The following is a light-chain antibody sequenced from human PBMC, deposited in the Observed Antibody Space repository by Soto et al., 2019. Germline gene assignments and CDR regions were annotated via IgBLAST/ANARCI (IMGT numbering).Light chain of an antibody. CDR1: QNIGSY. V-gene: IGKV3-20*01. CDR2: GAS. CDR3: QQSVCPRT. Sequence: IVFTQSPGTLSLSPGERANLSCSASQNIGSYLAWYQQKPGQAPRLLIYGASSRATGIPDRFSGSGAGTDFILTISGRGAEDVGVCFRQQSVCPRTFWHRAKV. J-gene: IGKJ1*01.